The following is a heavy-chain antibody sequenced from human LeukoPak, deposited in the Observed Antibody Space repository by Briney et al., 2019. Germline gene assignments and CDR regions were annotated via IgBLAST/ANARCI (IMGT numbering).Heavy chain of an antibody. V-gene: IGHV1-2*02. CDR2: INPNSGGT. D-gene: IGHD2-2*02. J-gene: IGHJ6*02. CDR1: GYTFTGYY. Sequence: GASVKVSCKASGYTFTGYYMHWVRQAPGQGLEWMGWINPNSGGTNYAQKFQSRVTMTRDTSISTAYMEIRRLRSYDTAVYYRAGAHTGPNLSYYYYYGMDVWGQGTTVTVSS. CDR3: AGAHTGPNLSYYYYYGMDV.